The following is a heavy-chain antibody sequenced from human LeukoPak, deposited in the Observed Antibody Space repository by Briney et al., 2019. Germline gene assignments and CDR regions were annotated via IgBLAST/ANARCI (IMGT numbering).Heavy chain of an antibody. CDR3: AKDRIQKGLDP. CDR1: GFTFSSYG. Sequence: GGSLRLSCAASGFTFSSYGMHWVRQAPGKGLEWVAVISYDGSNKYYADSVKGRFTISRDNSKNTLYLQMNSLRAEDTAVYYCAKDRIQKGLDPWGQGTLVTVSS. CDR2: ISYDGSNK. J-gene: IGHJ5*02. V-gene: IGHV3-30*18.